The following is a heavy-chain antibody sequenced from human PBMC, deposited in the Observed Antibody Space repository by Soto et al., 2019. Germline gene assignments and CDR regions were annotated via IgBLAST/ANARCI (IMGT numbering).Heavy chain of an antibody. V-gene: IGHV3-66*01. CDR1: GFTVRSNY. CDR3: AGIRPPLY. CDR2: IYSGGST. J-gene: IGHJ4*02. Sequence: EVQLVESGGGLVQPGGSLRLSCAVSGFTVRSNYMSWVRQAPGKGLEWVSIIYSGGSTYYADSVKGRFTISRDNSKNTLYLQMNSLRAEDTAVYCCAGIRPPLYWGQGTLVTVSS. D-gene: IGHD5-18*01.